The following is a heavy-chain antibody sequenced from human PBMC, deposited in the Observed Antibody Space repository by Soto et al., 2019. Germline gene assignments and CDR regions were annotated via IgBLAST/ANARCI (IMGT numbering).Heavy chain of an antibody. J-gene: IGHJ4*02. CDR1: GFTFSSYG. CDR3: ARGSRQLVPRYFDY. V-gene: IGHV3-33*01. CDR2: IWYDGSNK. D-gene: IGHD6-13*01. Sequence: GESLKISCAASGFTFSSYGMHWVRQAPGKGLEWVAVIWYDGSNKYYADSVKGRFTISRDNTKDTLYLQMNSLRAEDTAVYYCARGSRQLVPRYFDYWGQGTLVTVAS.